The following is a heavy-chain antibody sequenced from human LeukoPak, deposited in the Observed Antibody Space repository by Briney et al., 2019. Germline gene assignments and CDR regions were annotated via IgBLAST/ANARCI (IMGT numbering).Heavy chain of an antibody. Sequence: GGSLRLSCAASGFTFSSYWMHWVRQAPGKGLVWVSRTNSDGSSTSYADSVKGRFTISRDNAKNTLYLQMNSLRAEDTAVYYCARAYYYDSPDYWGQGTLVTVSS. CDR3: ARAYYYDSPDY. J-gene: IGHJ4*02. V-gene: IGHV3-74*01. CDR1: GFTFSSYW. CDR2: TNSDGSST. D-gene: IGHD3-22*01.